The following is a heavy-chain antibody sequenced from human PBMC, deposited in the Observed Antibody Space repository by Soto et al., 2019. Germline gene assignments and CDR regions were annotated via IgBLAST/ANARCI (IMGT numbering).Heavy chain of an antibody. Sequence: GGSLRLSCAASGFTFSSYGMHWVRQAPGKGLEWVAVMWYDGSNKYYADSVKGRFTISRDNSKNTLYLQMNSLRAEDTAVYYCARDSYYDILTGYYNPNFDYWGQGTLVTVSS. D-gene: IGHD3-9*01. V-gene: IGHV3-33*01. CDR3: ARDSYYDILTGYYNPNFDY. J-gene: IGHJ4*02. CDR1: GFTFSSYG. CDR2: MWYDGSNK.